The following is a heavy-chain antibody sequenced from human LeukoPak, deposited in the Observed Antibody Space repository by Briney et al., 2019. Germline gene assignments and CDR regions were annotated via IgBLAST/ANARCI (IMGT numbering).Heavy chain of an antibody. D-gene: IGHD2-2*01. Sequence: AGGSLRLSCAASGFTFSSHGMHWVRQAPGKGLEWVAFIRYDGSNKYYADSVKGRFTISRDNSKNTLYLQMNSLRAEDTAVYYCAKEDIVVVPAAMNFDYWGQGTLVTVSS. CDR1: GFTFSSHG. V-gene: IGHV3-30*02. CDR2: IRYDGSNK. CDR3: AKEDIVVVPAAMNFDY. J-gene: IGHJ4*02.